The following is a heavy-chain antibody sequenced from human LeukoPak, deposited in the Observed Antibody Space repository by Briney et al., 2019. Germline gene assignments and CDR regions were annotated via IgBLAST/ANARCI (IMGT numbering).Heavy chain of an antibody. V-gene: IGHV3-74*01. CDR2: INSDGSST. D-gene: IGHD2-21*02. Sequence: GGSLRLSCAASGVTFSSYWMHWVRQAPGKGLVWVSRINSDGSSTSYADSVKGRFTISRDNAKNTLYLQMNSLRAEDTAVYYCARDRSVTADYYYYYMDVWGKGTTVTVSS. CDR1: GVTFSSYW. J-gene: IGHJ6*03. CDR3: ARDRSVTADYYYYYMDV.